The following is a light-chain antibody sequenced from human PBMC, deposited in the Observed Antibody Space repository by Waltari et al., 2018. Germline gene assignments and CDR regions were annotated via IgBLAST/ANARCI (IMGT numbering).Light chain of an antibody. J-gene: IGLJ2*01. V-gene: IGLV3-19*01. CDR3: SSRELSGHVV. CDR1: IIRTYS. Sequence: SSDLTKDPDVSAALGRTVRITVQGDIIRTYSGNWCRQKHGQAPELVLYGKNNRHSGIPDRFSASSSENSASLIISGAQAEDEADYYCSSRELSGHVVFGGGTRLTVL. CDR2: GKN.